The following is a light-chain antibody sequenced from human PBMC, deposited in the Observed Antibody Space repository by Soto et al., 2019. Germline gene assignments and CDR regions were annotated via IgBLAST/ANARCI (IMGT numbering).Light chain of an antibody. V-gene: IGKV3-15*01. CDR2: GTS. CDR3: HKYFDWPRWT. Sequence: EIVVTQSPATLSVSPGERATLSCRASQSVNGHLAWYQQRPGQAPRLLIYGTSTRATDVPLRFSGGGSGTEFTLTISSLQSEDFAVYFCHKYFDWPRWTFGQGTKLEI. CDR1: QSVNGH. J-gene: IGKJ1*01.